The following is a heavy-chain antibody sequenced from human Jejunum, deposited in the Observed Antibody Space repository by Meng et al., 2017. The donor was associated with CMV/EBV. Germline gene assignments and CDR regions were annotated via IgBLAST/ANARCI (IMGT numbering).Heavy chain of an antibody. J-gene: IGHJ4*02. CDR1: DDSISSYY. Sequence: QLQESGPGLVXPXXXXXLTCTVSDDSISSYYWSWIRQPAGKGLEWIGRIHSSGATNYNPSLKSRVSMSVDMAKKQFSPNLNSVTAADTAVYYCAKEMSRTGFFDYWGQGTLVTVSS. V-gene: IGHV4-4*07. CDR2: IHSSGAT. CDR3: AKEMSRTGFFDY. D-gene: IGHD5-24*01.